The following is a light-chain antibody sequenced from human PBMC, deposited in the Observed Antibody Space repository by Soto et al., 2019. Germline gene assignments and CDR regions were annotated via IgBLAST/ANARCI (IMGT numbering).Light chain of an antibody. Sequence: EVVLTQSPGTLSLSPGDRATLSCRASQSVGSTYLAWYQQKPGQAPRLLIYVESSRATGIPDRFRGGGSGTDFTLTISRLEPEDFAVYFCQQSSSLPWTFGQGAKVEI. V-gene: IGKV3-20*01. CDR1: QSVGSTY. J-gene: IGKJ1*01. CDR2: VES. CDR3: QQSSSLPWT.